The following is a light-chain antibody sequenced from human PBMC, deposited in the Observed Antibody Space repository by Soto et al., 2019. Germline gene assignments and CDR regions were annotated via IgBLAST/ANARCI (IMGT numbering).Light chain of an antibody. V-gene: IGKV2-28*01. Sequence: EIVMTQSPLSLPVTPGEPASISCRSSQNLLHSNGYTYLDWYLQKPGQSPQLLITLGSDRASGVPDRFSASGSGTDFTLKISRVEAEDVGVYYCMQGLQTLYTFGQGTKLEIK. CDR1: QNLLHSNGYTY. CDR2: LGS. CDR3: MQGLQTLYT. J-gene: IGKJ2*01.